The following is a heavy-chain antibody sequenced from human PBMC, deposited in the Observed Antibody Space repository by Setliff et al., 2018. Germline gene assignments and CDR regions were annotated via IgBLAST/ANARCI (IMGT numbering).Heavy chain of an antibody. CDR3: ARESGVVVTTTNYYYYMDV. CDR1: GGAFSNYG. CDR2: IIPIFGTT. D-gene: IGHD2-21*02. J-gene: IGHJ6*03. V-gene: IGHV1-69*05. Sequence: SVKVSCKASGGAFSNYGITWVRQAPGQGLEWMGGIIPIFGTTTYAQKFQGRVTITTDESTSTGYMELSSLRSEDTAVYFCARESGVVVTTTNYYYYMDVWGEGTTVTVS.